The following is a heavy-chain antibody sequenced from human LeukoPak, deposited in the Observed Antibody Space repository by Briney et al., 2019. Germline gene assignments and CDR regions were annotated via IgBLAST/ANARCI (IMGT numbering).Heavy chain of an antibody. CDR2: MNPNSGNT. CDR3: ARAQVVVAATRRYYYYYMDV. D-gene: IGHD2-15*01. Sequence: ASVKVSCKASGYTFTSYDINWVRQATGRGLEWMGCMNPNSGNTGYAQKFQGRVTITRNTSISTAYMELSSLRSEDTAVYYCARAQVVVAATRRYYYYYMDVWGKGTTVTVSS. CDR1: GYTFTSYD. J-gene: IGHJ6*03. V-gene: IGHV1-8*03.